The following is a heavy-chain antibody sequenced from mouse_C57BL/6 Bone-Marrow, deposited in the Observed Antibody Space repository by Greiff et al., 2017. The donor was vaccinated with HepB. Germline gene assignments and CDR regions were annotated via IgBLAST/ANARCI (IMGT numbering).Heavy chain of an antibody. D-gene: IGHD2-12*01. V-gene: IGHV1-82*01. CDR2: IYPGDGDT. J-gene: IGHJ3*01. CDR3: ARYNYSWFAY. Sequence: VQLQQSGPELVKPGASVKISCKASGYAFSSSWMHWVKQRPGKGLEWIGRIYPGDGDTNYNEKFKGKATLTADKSSSTSYMHLSSLTSEDSAVYFCARYNYSWFAYWGQGTTVTVSA. CDR1: GYAFSSSW.